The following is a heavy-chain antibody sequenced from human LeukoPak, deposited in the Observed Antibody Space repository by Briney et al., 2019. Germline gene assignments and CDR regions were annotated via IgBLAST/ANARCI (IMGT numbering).Heavy chain of an antibody. CDR3: ARGPYSSGWYGGYYAFDI. J-gene: IGHJ3*02. CDR2: FSSSGDST. D-gene: IGHD6-13*01. CDR1: GFTFSSYG. Sequence: PGGSLRLSCAASGFTFSSYGMSWVRQAPGKGLEWVSGFSSSGDSTHYADSVKGRFTISRDNSENTLYLEMNSLRVEDTAVYYCARGPYSSGWYGGYYAFDIWGQGTMVTVSS. V-gene: IGHV3-23*01.